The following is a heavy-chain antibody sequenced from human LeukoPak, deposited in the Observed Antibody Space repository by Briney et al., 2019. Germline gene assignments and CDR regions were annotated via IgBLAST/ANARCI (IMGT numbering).Heavy chain of an antibody. D-gene: IGHD6-6*01. CDR3: ARGRNSSSSRAYFDY. CDR1: GFTFSSYA. J-gene: IGHJ4*02. CDR2: ISYDGGNK. Sequence: GRSLRLSCAASGFTFSSYAMHWVRQAPGKGLEWVAVISYDGGNKYYADSVKGRFTISRDNSKNTLYLQMTSLRAEDTAVYYCARGRNSSSSRAYFDYWGQGTLVTVSS. V-gene: IGHV3-30*01.